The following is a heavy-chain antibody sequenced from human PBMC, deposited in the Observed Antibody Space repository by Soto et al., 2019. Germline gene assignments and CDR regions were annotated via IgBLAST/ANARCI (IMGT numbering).Heavy chain of an antibody. V-gene: IGHV4-34*01. Sequence: SETLSLTCAVYGGSFSGYYWSWIRQPPGKGLEWIGEINHSGSTNYNPSLKSRVTISVDTSKNQFSLKLSSVTAADTAVYYCARGRALLLWFGESNWFDPWGQGTLVT. CDR2: INHSGST. D-gene: IGHD3-10*01. J-gene: IGHJ5*02. CDR3: ARGRALLLWFGESNWFDP. CDR1: GGSFSGYY.